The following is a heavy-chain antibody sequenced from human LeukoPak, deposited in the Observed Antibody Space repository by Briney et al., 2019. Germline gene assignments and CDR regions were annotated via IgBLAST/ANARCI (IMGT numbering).Heavy chain of an antibody. Sequence: SETLSLTCTVSGGSISDYYWNWIRQPPGKGLEWIGYINYSGSTNYNPSLKSRVSISEDTSKNQFSLKLSSVTAADTAVYYCARANPGDYYYYYMDVWGKGTTVTVSS. CDR2: INYSGST. J-gene: IGHJ6*03. D-gene: IGHD7-27*01. V-gene: IGHV4-59*12. CDR3: ARANPGDYYYYYMDV. CDR1: GGSISDYY.